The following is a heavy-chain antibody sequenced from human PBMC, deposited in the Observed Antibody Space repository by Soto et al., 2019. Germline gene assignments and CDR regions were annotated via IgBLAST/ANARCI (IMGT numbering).Heavy chain of an antibody. CDR1: GFTFSSYG. D-gene: IGHD3-9*01. Sequence: QVQLVESGGGVVQPGRSLRLSCAASGFTFSSYGMHWVRQAPGKGLEWVAVISYDGSNKYYADSVKGRFTISRDNSKNTLYLQMNSLRAEDTAVYYCAKDQSGHYDILTGYYSSWGQGTLVTVSS. CDR3: AKDQSGHYDILTGYYSS. J-gene: IGHJ4*02. CDR2: ISYDGSNK. V-gene: IGHV3-30*18.